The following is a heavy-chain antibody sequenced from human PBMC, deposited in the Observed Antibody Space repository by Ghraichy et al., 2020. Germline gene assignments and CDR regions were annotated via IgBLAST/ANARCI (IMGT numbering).Heavy chain of an antibody. CDR2: IKSKTDGGTT. Sequence: GGSLRLSCVASGFSLSKAWMSWVRQAPGKGLEWVGRIKSKTDGGTTDYAAPVKGRFIISRDDSKNTLYLQMNSLKTEDTAVYYCTTAPWHIVVVTTSLIDSWGQGTLVTVSS. CDR3: TTAPWHIVVVTTSLIDS. D-gene: IGHD2-21*02. CDR1: GFSLSKAW. V-gene: IGHV3-15*01. J-gene: IGHJ4*02.